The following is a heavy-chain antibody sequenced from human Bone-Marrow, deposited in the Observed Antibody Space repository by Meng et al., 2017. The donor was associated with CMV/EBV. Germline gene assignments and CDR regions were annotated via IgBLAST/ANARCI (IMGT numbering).Heavy chain of an antibody. CDR2: INSDGSST. CDR1: GFTFSSYS. J-gene: IGHJ6*02. V-gene: IGHV3-74*01. Sequence: GGSLRLSCAASGFTFSSYSMNWVRHAPGKGLMWVSRINSDGSSTSYADSVKGRFTISRDNAKNTLFLQMNSLRTEDTAVYYCARFLSTAYGDLTLRTSSYYYYGLYVWGQGTTVTVSS. D-gene: IGHD4-17*01. CDR3: ARFLSTAYGDLTLRTSSYYYYGLYV.